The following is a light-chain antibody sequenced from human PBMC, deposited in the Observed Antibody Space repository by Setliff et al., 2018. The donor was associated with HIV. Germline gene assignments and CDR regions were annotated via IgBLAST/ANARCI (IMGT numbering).Light chain of an antibody. CDR2: DAS. J-gene: IGLJ1*01. Sequence: SYELTQPPSVSVAPGKTARITCRGNNIGSKSVHWYQQKPGQAPVLVVYDASDRPSGIPERFSGSNSGNTATLTISRVEAGDEADYYCQVWDSSSDHHVFGTGTKVTVL. V-gene: IGLV3-21*03. CDR1: NIGSKS. CDR3: QVWDSSSDHHV.